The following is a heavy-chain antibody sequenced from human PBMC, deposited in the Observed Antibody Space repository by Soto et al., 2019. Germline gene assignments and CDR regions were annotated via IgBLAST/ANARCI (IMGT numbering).Heavy chain of an antibody. CDR2: IYTGGRT. D-gene: IGHD3-22*01. Sequence: GGSLRLSCAASGFTVSNNYMRWVRQAPGKGLEWVSVIYTGGRTYYADSVKGRFTISRDNSKNTLYLQMNGLRAEDTAVYYCARDSGYYDSSGYFPYHYYAMDVWGQGTTVTVSS. CDR3: ARDSGYYDSSGYFPYHYYAMDV. V-gene: IGHV3-53*01. J-gene: IGHJ6*02. CDR1: GFTVSNNY.